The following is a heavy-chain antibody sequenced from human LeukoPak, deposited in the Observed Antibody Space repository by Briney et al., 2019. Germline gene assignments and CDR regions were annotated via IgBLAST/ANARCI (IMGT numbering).Heavy chain of an antibody. J-gene: IGHJ4*02. D-gene: IGHD6-19*01. CDR3: ARGGSLGY. CDR2: ISSSGSAI. CDR1: GFTFSSYE. V-gene: IGHV3-48*03. Sequence: GGSPRLSCAASGFTFSSYEMNWVRQAPGKGLEWVSKISSSGSAIYYADSVKGRFTISRDNAKSTLYLQMNSLRVEDTAVYYCARGGSLGYWGQGTLVTVSS.